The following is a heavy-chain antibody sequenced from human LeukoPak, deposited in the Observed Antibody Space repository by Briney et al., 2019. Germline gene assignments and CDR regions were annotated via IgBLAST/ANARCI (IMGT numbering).Heavy chain of an antibody. J-gene: IGHJ4*02. Sequence: SQTLSLTCTVSGGSISSGGYYWSWIRQHPGKGLEWIGYIYYSGSTYYNPSLKSRVTISVDTSKNQFSLKLSSVTAADTAVYYCARDGDGYFDYWGQGTLVTVSS. V-gene: IGHV4-31*03. CDR2: IYYSGST. D-gene: IGHD5-24*01. CDR3: ARDGDGYFDY. CDR1: GGSISSGGYY.